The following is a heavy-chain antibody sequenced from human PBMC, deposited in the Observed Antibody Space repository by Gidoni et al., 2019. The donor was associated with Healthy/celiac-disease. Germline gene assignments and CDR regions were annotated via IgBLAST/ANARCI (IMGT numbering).Heavy chain of an antibody. J-gene: IGHJ4*02. Sequence: EVQLVESGGVVVQPGGSLRLSCPGSGFTFDDYTMHWVRQAPGKGLEWVSLISWDGGSTYYADSVKGRFTISRDNSKNSLYLQMNSLRTEDTALYYCAKDGYDSSGYYFDYWGQGTLVTVSS. CDR2: ISWDGGST. D-gene: IGHD3-22*01. CDR3: AKDGYDSSGYYFDY. V-gene: IGHV3-43*01. CDR1: GFTFDDYT.